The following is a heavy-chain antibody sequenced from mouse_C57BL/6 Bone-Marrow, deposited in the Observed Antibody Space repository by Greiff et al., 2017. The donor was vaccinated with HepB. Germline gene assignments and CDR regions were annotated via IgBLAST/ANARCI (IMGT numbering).Heavy chain of an antibody. CDR3: AKNGDWGGYYAMDY. Sequence: QVQLQQSGPGLVQPSQSLSITCTVSGFSLTSYGLHWVRQSPGKGLEWLGVIWRGGSTDYNAAFMSRLSITKDNSKSQVFFKMNSLQADDTAIYYCAKNGDWGGYYAMDYWGQGTSVTVSS. J-gene: IGHJ4*01. V-gene: IGHV2-5*01. CDR2: IWRGGST. CDR1: GFSLTSYG. D-gene: IGHD4-1*01.